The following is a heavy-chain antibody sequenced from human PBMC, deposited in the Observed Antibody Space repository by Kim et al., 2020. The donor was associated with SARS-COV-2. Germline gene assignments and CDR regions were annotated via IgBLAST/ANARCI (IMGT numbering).Heavy chain of an antibody. J-gene: IGHJ4*02. CDR1: GFTFTKVW. CDR2: IRSKVDGGTA. CDR3: TTDYERIGGLCDGETCYPASL. V-gene: IGHV3-15*01. D-gene: IGHD2-21*01. Sequence: GGSLRLSCAASGFTFTKVWLSWVRQAPGKGLEWVGRIRSKVDGGTADYAAPVKGRFTISRDDSKNTLYLQMTGLRAEDTAFYHCTTDYERIGGLCDGETCYPASLWGQGTLVTVSS.